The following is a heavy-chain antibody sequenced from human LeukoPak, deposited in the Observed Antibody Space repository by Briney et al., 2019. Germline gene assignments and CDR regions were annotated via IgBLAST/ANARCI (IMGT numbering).Heavy chain of an antibody. CDR1: GGSISSYY. Sequence: SETLSLTCTVSGGSISSYYWSWIRQPPGKGLEWIGYIYYSGSTNYNPSLKSRVTISVDTSKYQFSLKLSSVTAADTAVYYCARDLGLYSSSAAGMDVWGQGTTVTVSS. J-gene: IGHJ6*02. D-gene: IGHD6-13*01. CDR3: ARDLGLYSSSAAGMDV. CDR2: IYYSGST. V-gene: IGHV4-59*01.